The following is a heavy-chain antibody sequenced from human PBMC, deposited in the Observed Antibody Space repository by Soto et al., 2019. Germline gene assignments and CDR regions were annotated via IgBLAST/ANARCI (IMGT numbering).Heavy chain of an antibody. CDR2: IIPIFGTA. D-gene: IGHD3-22*01. CDR3: ASYYYDSSGYSRAGDY. J-gene: IGHJ4*02. V-gene: IGHV1-69*06. Sequence: GASVKVSCKASGYTFTSYGISWVRQAPGQGLEWMGGIIPIFGTANYAQKFQGRVTITADKSTSTAYMELSSLRSEDTAVYYCASYYYDSSGYSRAGDYWGQGTLVTVSS. CDR1: GYTFTSYG.